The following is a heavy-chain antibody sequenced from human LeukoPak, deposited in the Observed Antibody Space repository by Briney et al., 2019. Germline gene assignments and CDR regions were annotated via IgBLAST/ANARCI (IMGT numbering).Heavy chain of an antibody. J-gene: IGHJ4*02. CDR1: GYTFTGYY. V-gene: IGHV1-2*02. Sequence: GASVKDSCKASGYTFTGYYMHWVRQAPGQGLEWMGWINPNSGGTNYAQKFQGRVTMTRDTSISTAYMELSRLRSEDTAVYYCATENTIFGVVASNESGYWGQGTLVTVSS. CDR3: ATENTIFGVVASNESGY. CDR2: INPNSGGT. D-gene: IGHD3-3*01.